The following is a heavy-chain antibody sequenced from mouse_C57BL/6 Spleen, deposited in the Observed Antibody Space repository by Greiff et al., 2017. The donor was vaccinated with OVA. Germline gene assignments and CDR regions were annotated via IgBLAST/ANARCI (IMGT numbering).Heavy chain of an antibody. Sequence: VQLQQSGAELVRPGASVKLSCTASGFNIKDYYMHWVKQRPEQGLEWIGRIDPEDGDTEYAPTFQGQTTMTADTSSNTAFLQINSLTSENTAVYYCTTGLRYYFDYWGQGTTLTVSS. J-gene: IGHJ2*01. CDR1: GFNIKDYY. CDR2: IDPEDGDT. D-gene: IGHD1-1*01. V-gene: IGHV14-1*01. CDR3: TTGLRYYFDY.